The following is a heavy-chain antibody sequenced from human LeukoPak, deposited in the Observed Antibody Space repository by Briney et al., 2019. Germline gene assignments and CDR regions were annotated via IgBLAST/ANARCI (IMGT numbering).Heavy chain of an antibody. CDR2: IKQDGSEK. Sequence: TGGSLRLSCAASGFTFSSYWMSWVRQAPGKGLEWVANIKQDGSEKYYVDSVKGRFTISRDNAKNSLYLQMNSLRAEDTAVYYCARDLVFGSMGATSLCYWGQGTLVTVSS. CDR1: GFTFSSYW. CDR3: ARDLVFGSMGATSLCY. D-gene: IGHD1-26*01. V-gene: IGHV3-7*04. J-gene: IGHJ4*02.